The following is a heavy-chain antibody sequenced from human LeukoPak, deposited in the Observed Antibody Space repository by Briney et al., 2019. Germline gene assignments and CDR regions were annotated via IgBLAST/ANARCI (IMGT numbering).Heavy chain of an antibody. J-gene: IGHJ4*02. D-gene: IGHD3-3*01. CDR2: ISGGGVNT. V-gene: IGHV3-23*01. CDR3: AKAWTAGYDRAFFDY. CDR1: GFTFRSYG. Sequence: GGSLRLSCAASGFTFRSYGMTWVRQAPGKGIQWVSSISGGGVNTYYADSVKGRFTISGDNSRNTVYLQMNWLRVDDTATYYCAKAWTAGYDRAFFDYWGQGTLVTVSS.